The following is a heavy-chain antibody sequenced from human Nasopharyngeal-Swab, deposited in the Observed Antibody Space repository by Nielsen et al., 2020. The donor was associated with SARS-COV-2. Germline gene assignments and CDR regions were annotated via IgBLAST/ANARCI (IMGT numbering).Heavy chain of an antibody. CDR2: IYSGGNT. J-gene: IGHJ3*02. V-gene: IGHV3-53*01. CDR3: AKGRGEYYENAFDM. Sequence: GGSLRLSCAASGFTVSSNYMSWVRQAPGKGLEWVSAIYSGGNTYYADSVKGRFTISRDNSKNTLYLQMNSLRAEDTAVYYCAKGRGEYYENAFDMWGQGTMVTVSS. D-gene: IGHD3-3*01. CDR1: GFTVSSNY.